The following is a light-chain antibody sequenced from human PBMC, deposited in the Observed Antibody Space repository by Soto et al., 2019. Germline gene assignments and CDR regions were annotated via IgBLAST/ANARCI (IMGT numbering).Light chain of an antibody. CDR1: RSNIGSNA. CDR3: AAWDDSLNGFYV. Sequence: QSVLTQPPSASATPGQRVTISCSGGRSNIGSNAVSWYQHLPGRAPKLLISRDNQRPSGVPDRFSGSKSGTSASLAISGLQSDDEADYYYAAWDDSLNGFYVFGTGTKLTVL. V-gene: IGLV1-44*01. CDR2: RDN. J-gene: IGLJ1*01.